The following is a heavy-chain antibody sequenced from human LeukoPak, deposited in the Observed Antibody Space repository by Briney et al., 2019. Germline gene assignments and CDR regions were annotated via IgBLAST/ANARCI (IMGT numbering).Heavy chain of an antibody. CDR1: GDSISSYY. CDR3: ARDRTGNNWFDP. Sequence: PSETLSLTCTVSGDSISSYYWTWIRQPPGKGLEWIGYIYYSGTTNYNPSLKSRVTISVDTSKNQFSLRLSSVTAADTAVYYCARDRTGNNWFDPWGQGTLVTASS. J-gene: IGHJ5*02. V-gene: IGHV4-59*01. D-gene: IGHD1-1*01. CDR2: IYYSGTT.